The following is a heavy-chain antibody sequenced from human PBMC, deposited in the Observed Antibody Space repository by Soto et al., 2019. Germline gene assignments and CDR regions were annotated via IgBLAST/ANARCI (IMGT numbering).Heavy chain of an antibody. CDR3: ARVLTGSWNWFDP. CDR1: GFTFSSYW. V-gene: IGHV3-74*01. CDR2: INSDGSRT. J-gene: IGHJ5*02. D-gene: IGHD6-13*01. Sequence: EVQLVESGGGLVQPGESLRLSCAGSGFTFSSYWMHWVRQAPGKGLVWVSRINSDGSRTNYADSVKGRFTVSRDNAKNTQYLQMNSLRAEDTAVYYCARVLTGSWNWFDPWGQGTLVTISS.